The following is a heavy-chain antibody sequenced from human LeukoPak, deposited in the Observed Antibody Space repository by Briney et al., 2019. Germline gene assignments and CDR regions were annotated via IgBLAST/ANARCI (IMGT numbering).Heavy chain of an antibody. CDR2: INPNSGGT. V-gene: IGHV1-2*02. CDR1: GYTFTGYY. J-gene: IGHJ4*02. D-gene: IGHD6-13*01. CDR3: ARDLAAAGYSDY. Sequence: GASVTVSCKASGYTFTGYYMHWVRQAPGQGLEWMGWINPNSGGTNYAQKFQGRVTMTRDTSISTAYMELSRLRSDDTAVYYCARDLAAAGYSDYWGQGTLVTVSS.